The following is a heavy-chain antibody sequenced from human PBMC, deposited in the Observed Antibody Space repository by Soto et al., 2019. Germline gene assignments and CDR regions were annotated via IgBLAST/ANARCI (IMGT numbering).Heavy chain of an antibody. V-gene: IGHV1-69*13. J-gene: IGHJ2*01. CDR1: GGTFSSYA. D-gene: IGHD4-17*01. CDR2: IIPIFGTA. Sequence: ASVKVSCKASGGTFSSYAISWVRQAPGQGLEWMGGIIPIFGTANYAQKFQGRVTITADESTSTAYMELSSLRSEDTAVYYCAREDMTTVTSSSYWYFDLWGRGTLVTVSS. CDR3: AREDMTTVTSSSYWYFDL.